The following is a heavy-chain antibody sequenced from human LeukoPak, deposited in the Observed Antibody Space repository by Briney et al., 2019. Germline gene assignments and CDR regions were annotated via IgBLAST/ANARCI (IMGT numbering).Heavy chain of an antibody. CDR1: GFTVSSNY. CDR2: IYSGGST. D-gene: IGHD3-22*01. V-gene: IGHV3-53*01. CDR3: ANSQRGSSGYFDAFDI. Sequence: GGSLRLSCAASGFTVSSNYMSWVRQAPGKGLEWVSVIYSGGSTYYADSVKGRFTISRDNSKNTLYLQMNSLRAEDTAVYYCANSQRGSSGYFDAFDIWGQGTMVTVSS. J-gene: IGHJ3*02.